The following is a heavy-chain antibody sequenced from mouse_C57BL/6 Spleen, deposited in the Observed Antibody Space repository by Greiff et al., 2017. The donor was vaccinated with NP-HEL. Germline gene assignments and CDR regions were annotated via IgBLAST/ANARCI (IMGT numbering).Heavy chain of an antibody. J-gene: IGHJ3*01. V-gene: IGHV1-19*01. D-gene: IGHD2-4*01. CDR1: GYTFTDYY. CDR2: INPYNGGT. CDR3: AKAGLRRAFAY. Sequence: EVQLQQSGPVLVKPGASVKMSCKASGYTFTDYYMNWVKQSHGKSLEWIGVINPYNGGTSYNQKFKGKATLTVDKSSSTAYMELNSLTSEESAVYYCAKAGLRRAFAYWGQGTLVTVSA.